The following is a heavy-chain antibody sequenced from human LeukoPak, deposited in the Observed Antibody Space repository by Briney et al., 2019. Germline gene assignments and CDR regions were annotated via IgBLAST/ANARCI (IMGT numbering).Heavy chain of an antibody. CDR1: GGTFSSYA. CDR2: IIPIFGTA. V-gene: IGHV1-69*05. J-gene: IGHJ5*02. Sequence: SVKVSCKASGGTFSSYAISWVRQAPGQGLEWMGGIIPIFGTANYAQKFQGRVTITTDESTSTAYMELSSLRSEDTAVYYCARDKEVVIAARRNWFDPWGQGTLVTVSS. CDR3: ARDKEVVIAARRNWFDP. D-gene: IGHD6-6*01.